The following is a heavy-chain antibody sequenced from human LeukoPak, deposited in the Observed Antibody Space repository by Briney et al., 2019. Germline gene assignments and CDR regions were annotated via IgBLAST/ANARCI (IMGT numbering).Heavy chain of an antibody. CDR2: ITTATSSYI. CDR1: GFTFSSHD. V-gene: IGHV3-21*01. CDR3: ARDYGGPHYFDY. Sequence: PGGSLRLSCAAPGFTFSSHDMTWVRQAPGKGLEWVSSITTATSSYIYYADSVKGRFTISRDDAKNSLYLQMDSLRAEDTAVYYCARDYGGPHYFDYWGQGTLVTVPS. J-gene: IGHJ4*02. D-gene: IGHD2-15*01.